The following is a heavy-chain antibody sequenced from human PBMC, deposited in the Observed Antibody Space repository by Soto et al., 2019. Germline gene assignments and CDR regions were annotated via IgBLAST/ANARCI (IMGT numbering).Heavy chain of an antibody. CDR2: ISGSGGNT. V-gene: IGHV3-23*01. D-gene: IGHD3-9*01. CDR3: AKDVVGRYEFLTAYPYSDH. Sequence: PGGSLRLSCAASGFTFSTYAMSWVRQAPGKGLEWVSGISGSGGNTFYADSVKGWFTISRDNSKNTLYLQMSSLRAEDTAVYYCAKDVVGRYEFLTAYPYSDHWVQGTLVTLSS. CDR1: GFTFSTYA. J-gene: IGHJ4*02.